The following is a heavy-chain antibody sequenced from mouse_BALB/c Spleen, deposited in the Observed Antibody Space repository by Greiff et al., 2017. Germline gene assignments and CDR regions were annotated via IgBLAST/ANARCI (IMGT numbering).Heavy chain of an antibody. CDR1: GYSFTGYY. V-gene: IGHV1-26*01. Sequence: EVQLQQSGPELVKPGASVKISCKASGYSFTGYYMHWVKQSHVKSLEWIGRINPYNGATSYNQNFKDKASLTVDKSSSTAYMELHSLTSEDSAVYYGARGGYDYDPSYAMDYWGQGTSVTVSS. J-gene: IGHJ4*01. CDR2: INPYNGAT. CDR3: ARGGYDYDPSYAMDY. D-gene: IGHD2-4*01.